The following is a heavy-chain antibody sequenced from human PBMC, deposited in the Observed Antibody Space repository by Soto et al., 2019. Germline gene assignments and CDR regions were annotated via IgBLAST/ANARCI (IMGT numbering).Heavy chain of an antibody. D-gene: IGHD6-13*01. J-gene: IGHJ6*02. CDR1: GGSISSGGYS. CDR2: MYHSGST. V-gene: IGHV4-30-2*05. Sequence: TLSLTCAVSGGSISSGGYSWSWIRQPPGKGLEWIGYMYHSGSTYYNPSLKSRVTISVDTSKNQFSLKLTSVTAADTAVYYCGRAHRDLQQLVHYYYSMDVWGQGTTVS. CDR3: GRAHRDLQQLVHYYYSMDV.